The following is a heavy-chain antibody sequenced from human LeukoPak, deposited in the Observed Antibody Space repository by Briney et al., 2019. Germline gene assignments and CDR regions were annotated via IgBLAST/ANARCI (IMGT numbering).Heavy chain of an antibody. Sequence: PGGSLRLSCAASGFTFSDYYMSWIRQAPGKGLEWVSYISSSGSTIYYADSVKGRFTISRVNAKNSLYLQMNSLRAEDTAVYCCARGGPVVPAAISWFDPWGQGTLVTVSS. D-gene: IGHD2-2*02. CDR2: ISSSGSTI. V-gene: IGHV3-11*04. J-gene: IGHJ5*02. CDR1: GFTFSDYY. CDR3: ARGGPVVPAAISWFDP.